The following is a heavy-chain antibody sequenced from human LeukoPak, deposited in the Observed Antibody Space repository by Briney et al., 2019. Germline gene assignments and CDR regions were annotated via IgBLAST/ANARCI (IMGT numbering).Heavy chain of an antibody. Sequence: SVKVSCKASGGTFSSYAISWVRQAPGQGLEWVGGIIPIFGTANYAQKFQGRVTITADESTSTAYMELSSLRSEDTAVYYCARTLIDYGDYLRGMDVWGQGTTVTVSS. D-gene: IGHD4-17*01. CDR1: GGTFSSYA. V-gene: IGHV1-69*13. CDR2: IIPIFGTA. J-gene: IGHJ6*02. CDR3: ARTLIDYGDYLRGMDV.